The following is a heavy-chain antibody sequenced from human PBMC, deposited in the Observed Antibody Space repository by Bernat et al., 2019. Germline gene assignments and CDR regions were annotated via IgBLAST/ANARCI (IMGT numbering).Heavy chain of an antibody. J-gene: IGHJ6*02. CDR2: SYSGGST. V-gene: IGHV3-53*01. CDR3: ARAVQSLYYYYGMDV. CDR1: GFTVSSNY. Sequence: EVQLVESGGGLIQPGGSLRLSCAASGFTVSSNYMSWVRQAPGKGLEWVSVSYSGGSTYYADSVKGRFTISRDNSKNTLYLQMNSLRAEDTAVYYCARAVQSLYYYYGMDVWGQGTTVTVSS. D-gene: IGHD6-6*01.